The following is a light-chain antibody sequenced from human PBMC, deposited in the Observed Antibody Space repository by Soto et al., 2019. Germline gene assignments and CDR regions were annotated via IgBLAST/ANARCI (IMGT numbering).Light chain of an antibody. CDR1: QSVSSN. CDR3: QQYNDLAPLT. V-gene: IGKV3D-15*01. CDR2: GAS. Sequence: EIVMTQSPATLSVSPGERATLSCRASQSVSSNLAWYQKQPGQAPRLLISGASTRATGIPSRFSGSGSGTEFTLTISSLQSEDFAVYYCQQYNDLAPLTFGGGTKVEIK. J-gene: IGKJ4*01.